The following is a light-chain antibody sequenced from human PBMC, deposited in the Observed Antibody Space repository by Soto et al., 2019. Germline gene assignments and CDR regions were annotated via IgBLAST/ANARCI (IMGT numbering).Light chain of an antibody. CDR3: WSYAGRMTFEV. J-gene: IGLJ2*01. CDR1: SRDVGSYKL. CDR2: EGN. Sequence: QSVLTQPASVSGSPGQSITISCTGSSRDVGSYKLVSWYQQYPGKAPKLMIFEGNKRPSGVSNRFSASKSGNTASLTISGLQAEDEADYYCWSYAGRMTFEVLGGGTKLTVL. V-gene: IGLV2-23*03.